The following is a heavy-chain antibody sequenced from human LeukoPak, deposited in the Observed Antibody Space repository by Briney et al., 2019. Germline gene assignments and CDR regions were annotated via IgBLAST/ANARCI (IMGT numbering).Heavy chain of an antibody. CDR3: ARDHGYAFDY. Sequence: GGSLRLSCAASGFTLSSYEMNWVRLAPGKGLEWISYISRTGNSIYYADSVKGRFTISRDSAKNSLYLQMNSLRAEDTAVYYCARDHGYAFDYWGQGTLVTVSS. CDR2: ISRTGNSI. D-gene: IGHD5-12*01. V-gene: IGHV3-48*03. J-gene: IGHJ4*02. CDR1: GFTLSSYE.